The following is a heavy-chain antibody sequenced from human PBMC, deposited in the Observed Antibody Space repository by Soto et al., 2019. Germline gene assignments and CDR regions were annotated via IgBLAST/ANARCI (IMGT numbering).Heavy chain of an antibody. CDR3: ARDRAAGGY. CDR1: GFSFSTYE. CDR2: ISSGRDTI. V-gene: IGHV3-48*03. D-gene: IGHD6-13*01. Sequence: ESGGGLVQPGGSLRLSCAASGFSFSTYEMNWVRQAPGKGLEWVAYISSGRDTIHYADSVRGRFTVSRDNAKNSLYLQMNSLRVEDTALYYCARDRAAGGYWGQGTLVTVSS. J-gene: IGHJ4*02.